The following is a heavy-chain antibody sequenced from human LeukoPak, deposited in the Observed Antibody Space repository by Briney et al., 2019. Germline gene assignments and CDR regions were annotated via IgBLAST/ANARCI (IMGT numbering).Heavy chain of an antibody. D-gene: IGHD3-22*01. J-gene: IGHJ3*02. CDR1: GFTFDDYA. CDR2: ISWNSGSI. CDR3: VRSYNDSPKWGDAFDI. Sequence: GRSLRLSCAASGFTFDDYAMHWVRQAPGKGLEWVSGISWNSGSIGYADSVKGRFTISRDNGKYALYLQMNSLRAEDTAVYYCVRSYNDSPKWGDAFDIWGQGTMVTVSS. V-gene: IGHV3-9*01.